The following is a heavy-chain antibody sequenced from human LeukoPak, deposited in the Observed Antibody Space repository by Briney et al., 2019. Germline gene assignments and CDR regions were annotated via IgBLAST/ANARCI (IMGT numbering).Heavy chain of an antibody. D-gene: IGHD3-16*01. CDR1: GFTFGDYA. J-gene: IGHJ4*02. CDR3: TSVSADWGDFDY. CDR2: IRSKAYGGTT. V-gene: IGHV3-49*04. Sequence: GGSLRLSCIASGFTFGDYAMSWVRQAPGKGLEWVGFIRSKAYGGTTEYAASVTGRFTISRDDSTSIAYLQMDRLNTKDTAVYYCTSVSADWGDFDYRGRGQLVTVS.